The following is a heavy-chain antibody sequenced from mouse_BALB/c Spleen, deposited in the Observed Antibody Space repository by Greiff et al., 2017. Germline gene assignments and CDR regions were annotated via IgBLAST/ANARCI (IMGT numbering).Heavy chain of an antibody. V-gene: IGHV7-3*02. CDR3: ARDIRREGPEYAMDY. Sequence: EVQLVESGAGLVQPGGSLRLSCATSGFTFTDYYMSWVRQPPGKALEWLGFIRNRADGYTTEYSASVKGRFTISRDNSQSILYLQMNTLRAEDIADYDCARDIRREGPEYAMDYWGQGTSVTVSS. CDR1: GFTFTDYY. J-gene: IGHJ4*01. CDR2: IRNRADGYTT.